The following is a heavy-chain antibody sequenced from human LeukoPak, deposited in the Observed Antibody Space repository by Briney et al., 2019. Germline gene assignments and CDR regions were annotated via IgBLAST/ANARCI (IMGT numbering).Heavy chain of an antibody. V-gene: IGHV3-48*03. D-gene: IGHD1-26*01. Sequence: GGSLRLSCAASGFTFNSYDMNWVRQAPGKGLEWVSYISTSGTTELYADSVKGRFTISRDNAKNSLFLQMNSLRAEDTAVYYCAKDSLRERIVGSTTRGVNDYWGQGTLVTVSS. CDR2: ISTSGTTE. J-gene: IGHJ4*02. CDR1: GFTFNSYD. CDR3: AKDSLRERIVGSTTRGVNDY.